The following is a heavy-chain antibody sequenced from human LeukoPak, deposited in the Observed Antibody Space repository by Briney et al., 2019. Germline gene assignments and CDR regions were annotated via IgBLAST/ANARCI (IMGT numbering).Heavy chain of an antibody. D-gene: IGHD3-10*01. V-gene: IGHV3-23*01. Sequence: GGSLRLSCVVSGISLTNYAMTWVRQAPGKGLEWVSYISERGGSTSYADSVKGRFTISRDTSLSTLYLQMTSLRAEDTAVYFCAKRGIVIRGILVIGYHQEAYHYDYWGQGVLVTVSS. CDR3: AKRGIVIRGILVIGYHQEAYHYDY. CDR1: GISLTNYA. CDR2: ISERGGST. J-gene: IGHJ4*02.